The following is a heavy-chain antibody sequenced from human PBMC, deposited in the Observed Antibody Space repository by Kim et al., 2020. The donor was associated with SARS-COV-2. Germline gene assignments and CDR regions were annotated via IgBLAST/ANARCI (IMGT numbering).Heavy chain of an antibody. CDR1: GFTFSSYE. CDR2: ISSSGSTI. D-gene: IGHD3-16*01. J-gene: IGHJ6*02. V-gene: IGHV3-48*03. CDR3: ARAPHWDYYYGMDV. Sequence: GGSLRLSCAASGFTFSSYEMNWVRQAPGKGLEWVSYISSSGSTIYYADSVKGRFTISRDNAKNSLYLQMNSLRAEDTAVYYCARAPHWDYYYGMDVWGQGTTVTVSS.